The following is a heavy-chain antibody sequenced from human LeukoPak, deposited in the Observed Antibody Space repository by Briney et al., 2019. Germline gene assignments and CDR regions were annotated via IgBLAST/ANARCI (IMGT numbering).Heavy chain of an antibody. CDR1: GGSISSYY. V-gene: IGHV4-59*08. CDR3: ARRVNYGRAFFDP. CDR2: IYYSGST. D-gene: IGHD3-10*01. J-gene: IGHJ5*02. Sequence: SSETLSLTCTVSGGSISSYYWSWIRQPPGKGLEWIGYIYYSGSTNYNPSLKSRVTISVDTSKNQFSLKLSSVTAADTAVYYCARRVNYGRAFFDPWGQGTLVTVSS.